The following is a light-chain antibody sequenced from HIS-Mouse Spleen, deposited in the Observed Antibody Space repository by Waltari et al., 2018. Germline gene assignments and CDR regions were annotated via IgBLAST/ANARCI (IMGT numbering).Light chain of an antibody. CDR1: QSVLYSSNXXNY. J-gene: IGKJ2*01. CDR3: QQYYSTPYT. Sequence: DIVMTQSPXSLXXSXGXRATXNXXXSQSVLYSSNXXNYLAWYQQKPGQPPKLLIYWXSTRXXXXXXXXSGSGXXXXXXXXXXSLQAEDVAVYYCQQYYSTPYTFGQGTKLEIK. V-gene: IGKV4-1*01. CDR2: WXS.